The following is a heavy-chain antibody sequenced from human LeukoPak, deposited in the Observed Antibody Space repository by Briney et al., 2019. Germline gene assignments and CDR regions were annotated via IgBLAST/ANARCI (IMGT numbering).Heavy chain of an antibody. V-gene: IGHV1-46*01. J-gene: IGHJ5*02. Sequence: GASVKVSCKASGYTVSSYYMHWVRQAPGQGLEWMGIINPSGGSTSYAQKFQGRVTITRDTSTSTVYMELSSLRSEDTAVYYCARADSGGVSSGYKWFDPWGQGTLVTVSS. CDR2: INPSGGST. CDR1: GYTVSSYY. CDR3: ARADSGGVSSGYKWFDP. D-gene: IGHD3-22*01.